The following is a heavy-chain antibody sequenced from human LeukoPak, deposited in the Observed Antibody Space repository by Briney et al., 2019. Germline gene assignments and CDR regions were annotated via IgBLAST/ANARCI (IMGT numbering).Heavy chain of an antibody. V-gene: IGHV4-59*01. Sequence: SETLSLTCTVSGGSIGTYYWSWFRQSPGKGLEWIGYIYYSGITKYNPSFKSRVTISVDTSKNQFSLKLSSVTAADTAVYYCASSRLKTPATHFDYWGQGTLVTVSS. CDR2: IYYSGIT. D-gene: IGHD2-15*01. CDR3: ASSRLKTPATHFDY. J-gene: IGHJ4*02. CDR1: GGSIGTYY.